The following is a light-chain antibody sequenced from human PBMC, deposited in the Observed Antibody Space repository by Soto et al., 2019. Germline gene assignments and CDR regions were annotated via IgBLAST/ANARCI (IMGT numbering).Light chain of an antibody. CDR3: CSYAGSYTFHV. CDR2: DVS. CDR1: SSDVGGYNY. Sequence: QSALTQPRSVSGSPGQSVTISCTGTSSDVGGYNYVSWYQQHPGKAPKLMIYDVSKRPSGVPDRFSGSKSGNTAYLTISGLQAEDEADYYCCSYAGSYTFHVFGTGTKLTVL. J-gene: IGLJ1*01. V-gene: IGLV2-11*01.